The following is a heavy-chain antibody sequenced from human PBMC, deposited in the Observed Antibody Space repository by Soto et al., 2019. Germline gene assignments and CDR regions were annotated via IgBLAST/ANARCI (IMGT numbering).Heavy chain of an antibody. D-gene: IGHD4-17*01. CDR1: GYSFSTYW. V-gene: IGHV5-51*01. CDR2: IYPGDSDT. CDR3: ARRDYFYGVDV. Sequence: PGESLKISCKASGYSFSTYWIAWVRQRPGKGLDWMGIIYPGDSDTRYSPSFQGQVTISVDNSIDTAYLEWTTLRASDTAIYYCARRDYFYGVDVWGQGTTVTVSS. J-gene: IGHJ6*02.